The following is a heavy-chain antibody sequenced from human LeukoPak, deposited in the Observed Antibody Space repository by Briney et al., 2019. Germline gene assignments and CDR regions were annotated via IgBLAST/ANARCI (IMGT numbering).Heavy chain of an antibody. D-gene: IGHD3-22*01. CDR3: ARLNYYDSSGSYYFDY. V-gene: IGHV4-39*01. J-gene: IGHJ4*02. Sequence: SETLSLTCTVSGGSIRSSSYYSGWIRQPPGKGLEWIGSIYYSGSTYYNPSIKSRVTISVDTSKNQFSLKLSSVTAADTAVYYCARLNYYDSSGSYYFDYWGQGTLVTVSS. CDR2: IYYSGST. CDR1: GGSIRSSSYY.